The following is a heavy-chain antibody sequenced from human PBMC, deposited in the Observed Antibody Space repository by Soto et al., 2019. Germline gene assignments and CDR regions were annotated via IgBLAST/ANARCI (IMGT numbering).Heavy chain of an antibody. CDR3: ARVSQGSGYYPFDY. J-gene: IGHJ4*02. V-gene: IGHV4-30-4*01. CDR1: GGSISSGDYY. CDR2: IYYSGST. D-gene: IGHD3-3*01. Sequence: SETLSLTCTVSGGSISSGDYYWSWIRQPPGKGLEWIGYIYYSGSTYYNPSLKSRVTIPVDTSKNQFSLKLSSVTAADTAVYYCARVSQGSGYYPFDYWGQGTLVTVSS.